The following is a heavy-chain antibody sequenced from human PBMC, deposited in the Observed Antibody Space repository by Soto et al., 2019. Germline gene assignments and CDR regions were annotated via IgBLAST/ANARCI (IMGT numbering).Heavy chain of an antibody. Sequence: EVQLVESGGGLVKPGGSLRLSCAASGFTFSSYSMNWVRQAPGKGLEWVSSISSSSSYIYYADSVKGRFTISRDNAKNSLYLQMNSLRAEDTAVYYCARDPAGGGTAMVTFMDVWGKGTTVTVSS. D-gene: IGHD5-18*01. V-gene: IGHV3-21*01. CDR2: ISSSSSYI. J-gene: IGHJ6*03. CDR1: GFTFSSYS. CDR3: ARDPAGGGTAMVTFMDV.